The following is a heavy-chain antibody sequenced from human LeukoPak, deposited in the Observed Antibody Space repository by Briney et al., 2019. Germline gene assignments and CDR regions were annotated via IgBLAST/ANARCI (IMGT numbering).Heavy chain of an antibody. D-gene: IGHD3-22*01. V-gene: IGHV3-66*02. J-gene: IGHJ3*02. CDR2: FYRGGST. CDR3: ARYYDSSGYTQGAFDI. CDR1: GFSVSTNF. Sequence: GGSLRLSRAPSGFSVSTNFMSGVRKAPGKGLEWVSSFYRGGSTSYVDSVKGRFTTSRDHSKNTMYLQMNSLRVEDTAVYYCARYYDSSGYTQGAFDIWGQGTMVTVS.